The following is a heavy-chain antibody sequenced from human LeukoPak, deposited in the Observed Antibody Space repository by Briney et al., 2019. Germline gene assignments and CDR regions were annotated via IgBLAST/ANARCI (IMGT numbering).Heavy chain of an antibody. V-gene: IGHV3-74*01. J-gene: IGHJ4*02. Sequence: PGGSLRLSCAASGFTFSDYWMHWVRQTPGKGLVWVSRINSGGSGTSYADSVEGRFTISRDNAKNTLYLQMNSLRAEDTAVYYCATSLGPLTEYWGQGTLVTVSS. CDR2: INSGGSGT. CDR1: GFTFSDYW. CDR3: ATSLGPLTEY. D-gene: IGHD7-27*01.